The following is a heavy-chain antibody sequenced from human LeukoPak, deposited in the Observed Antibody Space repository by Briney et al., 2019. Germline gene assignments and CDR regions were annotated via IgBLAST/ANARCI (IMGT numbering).Heavy chain of an antibody. J-gene: IGHJ6*02. CDR2: IYYSGST. D-gene: IGHD6-13*01. CDR1: GGSISSGGYY. CDR3: ARDSSTWYGGGYYGMDV. Sequence: SETLSLTCTVSGGSISSGGYYWSWIRQPPGKGLEWIGSIYYSGSTYYNPSLKSRVTISVDTSKNQFSLKLSSVTAADTAVYYCARDSSTWYGGGYYGMDVWGQGTTVTVSS. V-gene: IGHV4-39*07.